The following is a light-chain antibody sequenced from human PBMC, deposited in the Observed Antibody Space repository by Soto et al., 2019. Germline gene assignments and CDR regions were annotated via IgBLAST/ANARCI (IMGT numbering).Light chain of an antibody. J-gene: IGKJ4*01. V-gene: IGKV3-20*01. CDR1: QSVRSDY. CDR2: GVS. CDR3: QQYGNSPLT. Sequence: EIVLTHSQDTLSLSPCQRATLSFSASQSVRSDYFAWYQQKPGQAPRVIIFGVSTRATGVPDRFSGSGSGTDFTLTISRLEPEDFALYYCQQYGNSPLTFGGGTKVHI.